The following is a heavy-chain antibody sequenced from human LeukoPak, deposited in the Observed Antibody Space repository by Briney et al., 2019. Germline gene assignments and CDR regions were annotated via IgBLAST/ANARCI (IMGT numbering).Heavy chain of an antibody. J-gene: IGHJ4*02. CDR1: GFTFSRYS. CDR3: ARVPGADSSGYYFDY. V-gene: IGHV3-21*01. Sequence: GGSLRLSCAASGFTFSRYSMNWVRQAPGKGLEWVSSISSSSSYIYYADSVKGRFTISSDNAKNSLYLERNSLRAEAPGVYFGARVPGADSSGYYFDYWGQGTLVTVSS. D-gene: IGHD3-22*01. CDR2: ISSSSSYI.